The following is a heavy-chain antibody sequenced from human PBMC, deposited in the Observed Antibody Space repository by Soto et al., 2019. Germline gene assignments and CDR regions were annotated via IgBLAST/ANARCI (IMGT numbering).Heavy chain of an antibody. V-gene: IGHV1-46*01. Sequence: SVKVSCKASGYTFTSYYMHWVRQAPGQGLEWMGIINPSGGSTSYAQKFQGRVTMTRDTSTSTVYMELSSLRSEDTAVYYCARDRGSVLWFGAPDAFDIWGQGTMVTVSS. J-gene: IGHJ3*02. CDR2: INPSGGST. D-gene: IGHD3-10*01. CDR3: ARDRGSVLWFGAPDAFDI. CDR1: GYTFTSYY.